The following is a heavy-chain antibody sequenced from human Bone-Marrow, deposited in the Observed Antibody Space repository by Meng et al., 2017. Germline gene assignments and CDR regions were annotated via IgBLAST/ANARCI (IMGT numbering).Heavy chain of an antibody. CDR2: ISSSGSTI. V-gene: IGHV3-48*03. D-gene: IGHD6-19*01. J-gene: IGHJ4*02. CDR3: QASLAVAGTAFDY. CDR1: GFTLSSYE. Sequence: GESLKISCAASGFTLSSYEMNWVRQAPGKGLEWVSYISSSGSTIYYADSVKGRFTISRDNAKNSLYLQMNSLRAEDTAVYYSQASLAVAGTAFDYWGQGTLVTVSS.